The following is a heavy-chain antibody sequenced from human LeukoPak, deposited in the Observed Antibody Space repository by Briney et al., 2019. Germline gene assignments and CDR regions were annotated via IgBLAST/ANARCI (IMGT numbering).Heavy chain of an antibody. CDR1: GGSISSSNW. D-gene: IGHD6-13*01. J-gene: IGHJ4*02. CDR2: INHSGST. Sequence: SETLSLTCAVSGGSISSSNWWSWVRQPPGKGLEWIGEINHSGSTNYNPSLKSRVTISVDTSKNQFSLRLRSVTAADTAVYYCARVTGYMVEDYFDSWGQGTLVTVSS. CDR3: ARVTGYMVEDYFDS. V-gene: IGHV4-4*02.